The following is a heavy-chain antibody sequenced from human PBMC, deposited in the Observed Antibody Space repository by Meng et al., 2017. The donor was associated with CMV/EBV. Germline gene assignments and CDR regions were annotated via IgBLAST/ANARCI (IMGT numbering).Heavy chain of an antibody. J-gene: IGHJ4*02. CDR1: GFTFSSYW. Sequence: GESLKISCAASGFTFSSYWMHWVRQAPGKGLVWVSRINSDGSSTSYADSVKGRFTISRDNSKNTVYLQMNSLRPEETAIYYCAKDLLLFGGANAYFDHWGQGTLVTVSS. CDR3: AKDLLLFGGANAYFDH. D-gene: IGHD3-16*01. CDR2: INSDGSST. V-gene: IGHV3-74*01.